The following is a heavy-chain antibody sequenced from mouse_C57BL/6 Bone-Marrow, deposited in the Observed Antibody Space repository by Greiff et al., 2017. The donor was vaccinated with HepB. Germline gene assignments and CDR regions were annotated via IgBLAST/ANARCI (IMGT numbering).Heavy chain of an antibody. CDR1: GYAFSSSW. D-gene: IGHD1-1*01. CDR2: IYPGDGDT. J-gene: IGHJ3*01. V-gene: IGHV1-82*01. CDR3: ARCTVGFDY. Sequence: VQLQQSGPELVKPGASVKISCKASGYAFSSSWMNWVKQRPGKGLEWIGRIYPGDGDTNYNGKFKGKATLTADKSSSTAYMQLSSLTSEDSAVYFCARCTVGFDYWGQGTLVTVSA.